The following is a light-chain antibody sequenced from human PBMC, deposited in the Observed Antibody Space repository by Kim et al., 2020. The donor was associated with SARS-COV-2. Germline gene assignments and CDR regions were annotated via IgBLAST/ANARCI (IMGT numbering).Light chain of an antibody. J-gene: IGLJ3*02. Sequence: SYELTQPPSVSVSPGQTASITCSGDKLGDKYACWYQQKPGQSPVLVIYQDSKRPSGIPERFSGSNSGNTATLTISGTQAMDEADYYCQASDGSTPWVFGGGTQLTVL. CDR1: KLGDKY. V-gene: IGLV3-1*01. CDR3: QASDGSTPWV. CDR2: QDS.